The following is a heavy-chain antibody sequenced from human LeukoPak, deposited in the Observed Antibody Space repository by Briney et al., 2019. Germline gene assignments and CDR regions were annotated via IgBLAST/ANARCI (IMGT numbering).Heavy chain of an antibody. Sequence: ASVKVSCKASGYTFTSYGISWVRQAPGQGLEWMGWISAYNGNTNYAQKLQGRVTMTTDTSTSTACMELRSLRSDDTAVYYCARAQEVYDSSGYYPRYYYGMDVWGQGTTVTVSS. CDR2: ISAYNGNT. J-gene: IGHJ6*02. CDR1: GYTFTSYG. V-gene: IGHV1-18*01. CDR3: ARAQEVYDSSGYYPRYYYGMDV. D-gene: IGHD3-22*01.